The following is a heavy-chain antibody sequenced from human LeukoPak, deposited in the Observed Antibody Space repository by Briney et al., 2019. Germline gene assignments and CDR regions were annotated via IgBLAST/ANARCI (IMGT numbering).Heavy chain of an antibody. CDR2: SSSNGGST. V-gene: IGHV3-64D*06. Sequence: GGSLRLSCSASGFTFSTLPMHWVRQDLGKGLQYVSGSSSNGGSTYYADSAKGRFIISRDNSKNTLYLQMSSLRPEDTAVYYCVNQISGWVYWGQGTLVTVSS. D-gene: IGHD6-19*01. J-gene: IGHJ4*02. CDR1: GFTFSTLP. CDR3: VNQISGWVY.